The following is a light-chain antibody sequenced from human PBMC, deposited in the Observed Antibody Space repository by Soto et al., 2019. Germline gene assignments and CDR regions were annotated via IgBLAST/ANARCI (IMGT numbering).Light chain of an antibody. V-gene: IGKV1-5*01. CDR2: DAS. CDR1: QSISSW. Sequence: DIGVSQYPSTLSASLGDRVTIPCWSSQSISSWLAWYQQKPGKAPKLLIYDASSLESGVPSRFSGGGSGTEFTLTISSLQPDDFATYYCQQYNTYSTFGQGTRLEIK. J-gene: IGKJ5*01. CDR3: QQYNTYST.